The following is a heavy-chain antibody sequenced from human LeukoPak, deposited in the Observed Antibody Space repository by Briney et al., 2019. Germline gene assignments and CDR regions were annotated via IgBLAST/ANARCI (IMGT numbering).Heavy chain of an antibody. D-gene: IGHD5-18*01. CDR2: IYYSGST. V-gene: IGHV4-59*01. Sequence: SETLSLTCTVSGGSISSYYWSWIRQPPGKGLEWIGYIYYSGSTKYNPSLKSRVTISVDTSKNQFSLKLRSVTAADTAVYYCARVIGYGCSDYWGQGTLVTVSS. CDR1: GGSISSYY. CDR3: ARVIGYGCSDY. J-gene: IGHJ4*02.